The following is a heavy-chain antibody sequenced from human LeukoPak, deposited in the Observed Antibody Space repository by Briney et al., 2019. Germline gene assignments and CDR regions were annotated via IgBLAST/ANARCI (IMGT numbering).Heavy chain of an antibody. CDR2: IIPILGIA. V-gene: IGHV1-69*02. Sequence: SVKVSCKASGGTFSSYTISWVRQAPGQGLEWMGRIIPILGIANYAQKFQGRVTITADKSTSTAYMELSSLRSEDTAVYYCARAPYYYDSSGYYPCDYWGQGTLVTVSS. J-gene: IGHJ4*02. CDR3: ARAPYYYDSSGYYPCDY. D-gene: IGHD3-22*01. CDR1: GGTFSSYT.